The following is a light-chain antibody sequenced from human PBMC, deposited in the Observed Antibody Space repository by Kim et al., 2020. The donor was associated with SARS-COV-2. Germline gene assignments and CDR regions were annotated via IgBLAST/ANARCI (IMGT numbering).Light chain of an antibody. CDR3: QVWDSSSDHGV. J-gene: IGLJ3*02. Sequence: APGKTARSTCGGNNIGSKGVNWYQQKPGQAPVLVIYYDSDRPSGIPERFSGSNSGNTATLTISRVEAGDEADYYCQVWDSSSDHGVFGGGTQLTVL. V-gene: IGLV3-21*04. CDR2: YDS. CDR1: NIGSKG.